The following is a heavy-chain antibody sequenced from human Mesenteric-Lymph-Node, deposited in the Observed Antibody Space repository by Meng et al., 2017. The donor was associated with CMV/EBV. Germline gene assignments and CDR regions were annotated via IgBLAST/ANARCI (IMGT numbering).Heavy chain of an antibody. CDR3: ARTFRGYDFWSGLSLVDY. J-gene: IGHJ4*02. CDR2: ISSSSSYI. D-gene: IGHD3-3*01. CDR1: GFTFSSYS. V-gene: IGHV3-21*01. Sequence: GGSLRLSCAASGFTFSSYSMNWVRQAPGKGLEWVSSISSSSSYIYYADSVKGRFTISRDNAKNSLYLQMNSLRAEDTAVYYCARTFRGYDFWSGLSLVDYWGQGTLVTVSS.